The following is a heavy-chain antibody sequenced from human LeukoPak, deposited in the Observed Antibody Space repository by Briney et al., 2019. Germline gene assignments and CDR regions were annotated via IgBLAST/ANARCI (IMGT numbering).Heavy chain of an antibody. Sequence: SKTLSLTCTVSGGSISSGGYYWSWIRQHPGKGLEWIGYIYYSGSTYYNPSLKSRVTILVDTSKNQFSLKLSSVTAADTAVYYCARANYDFWSGYYLYFDYWGQGTLVTVSS. CDR1: GGSISSGGYY. CDR2: IYYSGST. D-gene: IGHD3-3*01. V-gene: IGHV4-31*03. CDR3: ARANYDFWSGYYLYFDY. J-gene: IGHJ4*02.